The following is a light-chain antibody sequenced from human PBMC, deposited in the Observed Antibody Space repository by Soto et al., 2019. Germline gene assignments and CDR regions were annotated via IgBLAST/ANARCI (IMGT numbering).Light chain of an antibody. J-gene: IGKJ1*01. CDR3: LQANSFPRT. Sequence: DIQMTQSPSSVSASVGDRVTISCRASQDISSWLGWYQQKQGKAPKLLIYAATNLESGVPSRFSGSGSGTDFTLTINSLQPEDFAVYYCLQANSFPRTFGQGTKVEIK. CDR2: AAT. CDR1: QDISSW. V-gene: IGKV1-12*01.